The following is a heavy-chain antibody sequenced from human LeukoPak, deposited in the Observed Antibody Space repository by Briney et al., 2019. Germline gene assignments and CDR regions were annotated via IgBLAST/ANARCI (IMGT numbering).Heavy chain of an antibody. Sequence: PSETLSLTCTVSGGSISSSSYYWGWIRQPPGKGLEWIGSIYYSGSTYYNPSLKSRVTISVDTSKNQFSLKLSSVTAADTAVYYCAREISVAGFDDWGQGTLVTVSS. CDR2: IYYSGST. V-gene: IGHV4-39*07. CDR3: AREISVAGFDD. J-gene: IGHJ4*02. D-gene: IGHD6-19*01. CDR1: GGSISSSSYY.